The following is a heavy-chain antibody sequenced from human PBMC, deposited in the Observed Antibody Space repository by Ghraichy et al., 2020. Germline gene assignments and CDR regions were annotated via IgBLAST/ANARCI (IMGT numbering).Heavy chain of an antibody. CDR3: AGNYYYDGSALYLGYFQL. Sequence: GGSLRLSCAASGFSFSNYDMSWVRQAPGKGLEWVSYIDSTGTTIYYADSVKGRFTISRDNARNSLYLQMNSLGAEDTALYYCAGNYYYDGSALYLGYFQLWGQGTLVTVSS. V-gene: IGHV3-48*03. CDR2: IDSTGTTI. D-gene: IGHD3-22*01. J-gene: IGHJ1*01. CDR1: GFSFSNYD.